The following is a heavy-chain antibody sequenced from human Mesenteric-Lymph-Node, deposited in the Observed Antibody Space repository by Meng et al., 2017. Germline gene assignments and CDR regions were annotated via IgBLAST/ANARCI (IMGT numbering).Heavy chain of an antibody. D-gene: IGHD3-10*01. Sequence: GGSLRLSCAASGFPLSSFAMSWVRQAPGKGLEWVSSISGSGGSTYYADSVKGRFTISRDNSKNTLSLQMNSLRAEDTAVYYCAKGIVSVRGVVGWTGPYYYYSMDVWGQGTMVTVAS. CDR3: AKGIVSVRGVVGWTGPYYYYSMDV. CDR1: GFPLSSFA. V-gene: IGHV3-23*01. J-gene: IGHJ6*02. CDR2: ISGSGGST.